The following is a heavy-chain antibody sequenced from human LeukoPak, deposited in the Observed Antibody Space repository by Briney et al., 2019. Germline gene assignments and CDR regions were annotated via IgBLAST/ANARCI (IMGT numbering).Heavy chain of an antibody. CDR3: ARATPGFSSGWFNNWFDP. D-gene: IGHD6-19*01. CDR2: IYYSGST. CDR1: GGSISSYY. J-gene: IGHJ5*02. V-gene: IGHV4-59*01. Sequence: PSETLSLTCTVSGGSISSYYWSWIRQPPGKGLEWIGYIYYSGSTNYNPSLKSRVTISVDTSKNQFSLNLSSVTAADTAVYYCARATPGFSSGWFNNWFDPWGQGTLVTVSS.